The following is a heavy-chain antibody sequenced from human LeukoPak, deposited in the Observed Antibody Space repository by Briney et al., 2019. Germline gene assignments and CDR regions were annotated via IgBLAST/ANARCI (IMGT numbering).Heavy chain of an antibody. CDR3: ARRLPTAWGADS. D-gene: IGHD7-27*01. CDR1: GFTVSNNY. V-gene: IGHV3-53*01. Sequence: GGSLRVSCAASGFTVSNNYMTWVRQAPGKGPEWVSVIYSGGSTYYADSVKGRFTISRDNSKNTVYLQMNSLRAEDTAVYYCARRLPTAWGADSWGQGTLVTVSS. J-gene: IGHJ4*02. CDR2: IYSGGST.